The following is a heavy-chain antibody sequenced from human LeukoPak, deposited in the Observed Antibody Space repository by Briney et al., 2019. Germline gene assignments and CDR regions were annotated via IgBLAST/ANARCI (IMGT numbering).Heavy chain of an antibody. V-gene: IGHV1-2*02. CDR3: ARASGEYGSGSYSH. CDR1: GYTFTGYY. CDR2: INPNSGGT. J-gene: IGHJ4*02. Sequence: ASVKVSCKASGYTFTGYYMHWVRQVPGQGLEWMGWINPNSGGTNYAQKFQGRVTMTRDTSISTAYMELSRLGSDDTAVYYCARASGEYGSGSYSHWGQGTLVTVSS. D-gene: IGHD3-10*01.